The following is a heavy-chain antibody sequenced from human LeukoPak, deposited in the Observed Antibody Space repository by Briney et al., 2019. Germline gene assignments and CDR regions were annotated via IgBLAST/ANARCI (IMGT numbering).Heavy chain of an antibody. CDR1: GGSFSGYY. Sequence: SETLSLTCAVYGGSFSGYYWSWIRQPPGKGLEWIGEINHSGSTNYNPSLKSRVTISVDTSKNQFSLKLSSVTAADTAVYYCARGSFVWYYGSGSLNWFDPRGQGTLVTVSS. CDR3: ARGSFVWYYGSGSLNWFDP. CDR2: INHSGST. J-gene: IGHJ5*02. V-gene: IGHV4-34*01. D-gene: IGHD3-10*01.